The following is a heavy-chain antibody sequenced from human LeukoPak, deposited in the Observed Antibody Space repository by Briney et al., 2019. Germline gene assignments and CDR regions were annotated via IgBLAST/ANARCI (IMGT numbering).Heavy chain of an antibody. CDR3: ARYCSGGSCYPYYGMDV. Sequence: GESLQISCQGSGYSFTSYWIGWVRQMPGKGLEWMGIIYPGDSDTRYSPSFQGQVTISADKSISTAYLQWSSLKASDTAIYYCARYCSGGSCYPYYGMDVWGKGTTVTVSS. CDR1: GYSFTSYW. CDR2: IYPGDSDT. D-gene: IGHD2-15*01. V-gene: IGHV5-51*01. J-gene: IGHJ6*04.